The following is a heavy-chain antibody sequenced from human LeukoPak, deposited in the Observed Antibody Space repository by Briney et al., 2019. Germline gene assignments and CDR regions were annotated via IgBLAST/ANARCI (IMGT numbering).Heavy chain of an antibody. Sequence: SETLSLTCAVYGGSFSGYYWSWIRQRPRKGLEWIGEINHSGSTNYNPSLKSRVTISVDTSKNQFSLKLSSVTAADTAVYYCARARRRFDPWGQGTLVTVSS. CDR2: INHSGST. CDR1: GGSFSGYY. J-gene: IGHJ5*02. CDR3: ARARRRFDP. V-gene: IGHV4-34*01.